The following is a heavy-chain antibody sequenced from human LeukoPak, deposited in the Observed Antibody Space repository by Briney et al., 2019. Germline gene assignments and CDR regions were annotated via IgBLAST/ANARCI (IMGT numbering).Heavy chain of an antibody. Sequence: SETLSLTCIVSGGSITSYYWSWIRQPPGKGLEWIAYISYSGSTNYNPSLKSPVTISVDTSKNQFSLKLSSVTAADTAVYYCARGLRDGYRDWGQGTLVTVSS. CDR2: ISYSGST. CDR3: ARGLRDGYRD. CDR1: GGSITSYY. J-gene: IGHJ4*02. V-gene: IGHV4-59*12. D-gene: IGHD5-24*01.